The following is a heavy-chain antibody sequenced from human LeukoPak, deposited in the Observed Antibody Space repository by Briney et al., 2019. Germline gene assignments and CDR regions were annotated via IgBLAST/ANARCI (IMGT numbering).Heavy chain of an antibody. Sequence: GGYLRLSCAASGFTFSSYWMSWVRQAPGKGLEWVANIKQDGSEKYYVDSVKGRFTISRDNAKNSLYLQMNSLRAEDTAVYYCARVYYDYVWGSYRPRGFDYWGQGTLVTVSS. J-gene: IGHJ4*02. D-gene: IGHD3-16*02. V-gene: IGHV3-7*01. CDR3: ARVYYDYVWGSYRPRGFDY. CDR2: IKQDGSEK. CDR1: GFTFSSYW.